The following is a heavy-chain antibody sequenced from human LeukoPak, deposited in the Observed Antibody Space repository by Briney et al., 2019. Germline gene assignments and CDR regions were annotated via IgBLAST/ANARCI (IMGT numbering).Heavy chain of an antibody. CDR2: ISSSSSTI. CDR3: ARDSGIWYFDL. Sequence: PGGSLRLSCAASGFTFSSYSMNWVRQAPGKGLEWVSYISSSSSTIYYADSVKGRFTISRDNAKYSLYLQMNSLRAEDTAVYYCARDSGIWYFDLWGRGTLVTVSS. CDR1: GFTFSSYS. J-gene: IGHJ2*01. V-gene: IGHV3-48*01. D-gene: IGHD1-14*01.